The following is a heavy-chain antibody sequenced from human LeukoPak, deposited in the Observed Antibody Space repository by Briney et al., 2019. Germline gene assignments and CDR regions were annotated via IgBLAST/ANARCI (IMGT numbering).Heavy chain of an antibody. CDR1: DGSINSYY. CDR2: IYYNGNT. V-gene: IGHV4-59*01. D-gene: IGHD1-26*01. Sequence: PSETLSLTCSVSDGSINSYYWNWIRRPPGKGLEWIGYIYYNGNTNYSPSLKSRVTMSVDTSKNLFSLKVSSVTAADTAVYYCARGRSNYYGMDVWGQGTLVTVSS. CDR3: ARGRSNYYGMDV. J-gene: IGHJ6*02.